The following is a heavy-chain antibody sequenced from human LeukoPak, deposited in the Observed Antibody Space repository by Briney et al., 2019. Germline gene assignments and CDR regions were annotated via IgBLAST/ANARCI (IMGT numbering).Heavy chain of an antibody. CDR1: GYTFTSYG. CDR2: ISAYNGNT. V-gene: IGHV1-18*01. CDR3: ARERVSLDDSYGMDV. Sequence: ASVKVSCKASGYTFTSYGISWVRQAPGQGLEWMGWISAYNGNTNYAQKLQGRVTMTTDTSTSTAYMELRNLRSDDTAVYYCARERVSLDDSYGMDVWGQGTTVTVSS. J-gene: IGHJ6*02.